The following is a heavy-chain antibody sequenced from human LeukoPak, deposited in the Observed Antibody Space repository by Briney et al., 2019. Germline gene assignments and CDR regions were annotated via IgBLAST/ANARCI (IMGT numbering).Heavy chain of an antibody. Sequence: ASVKVSCKTSGYTFTDYYMHWVRQAPGQGLEWMGWISAYNGNTNYAQKLQGRVTMTTDTSTSTAYMELRSLRSDDTAVYYCARKEQQLENDYWGQGTLVTVSS. CDR1: GYTFTDYY. J-gene: IGHJ4*02. D-gene: IGHD6-13*01. CDR3: ARKEQQLENDY. CDR2: ISAYNGNT. V-gene: IGHV1-18*04.